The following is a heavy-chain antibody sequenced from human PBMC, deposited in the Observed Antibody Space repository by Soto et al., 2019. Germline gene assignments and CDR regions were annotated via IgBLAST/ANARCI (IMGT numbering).Heavy chain of an antibody. CDR3: ARQVNRISTSLLVGY. Sequence: PGESLKISCKGSGYSFTSYWIGWVRQMPGKGLEWMGIIYPGDSDTRYSPSFQGHVTISADKSISTAYLQWSSLKASDTAMYYCARQVNRISTSLLVGYWGQGTLVTVSS. J-gene: IGHJ4*02. CDR1: GYSFTSYW. D-gene: IGHD2-2*01. V-gene: IGHV5-51*01. CDR2: IYPGDSDT.